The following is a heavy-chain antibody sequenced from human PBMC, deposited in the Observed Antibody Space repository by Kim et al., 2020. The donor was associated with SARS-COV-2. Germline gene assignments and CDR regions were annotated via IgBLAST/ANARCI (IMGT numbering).Heavy chain of an antibody. CDR1: GFTFSSYE. V-gene: IGHV3-48*03. CDR2: ISSSGSTI. Sequence: GGSLRLSCAASGFTFSSYEMNWVRQAPGKGLEWVSYISSSGSTIYYADSVKGRFTISRDNAKNSLYLQMNSLRAEDTAVYYCAREGGGSSSGRDAFDIWGQGTMVTVSS. D-gene: IGHD6-6*01. J-gene: IGHJ3*02. CDR3: AREGGGSSSGRDAFDI.